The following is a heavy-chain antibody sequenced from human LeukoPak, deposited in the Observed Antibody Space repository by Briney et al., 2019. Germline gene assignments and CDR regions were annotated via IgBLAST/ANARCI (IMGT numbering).Heavy chain of an antibody. D-gene: IGHD3-3*01. Sequence: TAGGSLRLSCAASGFTFSSYSMNWVRQAPGKGLEWVSSISSSSSYIYYADSVKGRFTISRDNAKNSLYLQMNSLRAEDTAVYYCAKDDDGVVIIWGQGTLVTVSS. V-gene: IGHV3-21*04. J-gene: IGHJ4*02. CDR3: AKDDDGVVII. CDR1: GFTFSSYS. CDR2: ISSSSSYI.